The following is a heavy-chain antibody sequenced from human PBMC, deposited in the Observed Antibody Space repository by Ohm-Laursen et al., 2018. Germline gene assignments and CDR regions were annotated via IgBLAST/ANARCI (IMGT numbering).Heavy chain of an antibody. J-gene: IGHJ4*02. CDR1: GFTFSSYA. CDR3: ARDLRCSGGSCYSFTKKPGGFDY. V-gene: IGHV3-23*01. CDR2: ISGSGGRT. Sequence: SLRLSCAASGFTFSSYAMSWVRQAPGKGLEWVSGISGSGGRTYDADSVKGRFTISRDNPRNTLYLQMNSLRAEDTAVYYCARDLRCSGGSCYSFTKKPGGFDYWGQGTLVTVSS. D-gene: IGHD2-15*01.